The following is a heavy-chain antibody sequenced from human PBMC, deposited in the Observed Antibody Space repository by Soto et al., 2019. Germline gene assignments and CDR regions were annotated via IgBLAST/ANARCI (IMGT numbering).Heavy chain of an antibody. CDR3: ARVYRITMVRGELAEY. J-gene: IGHJ4*02. Sequence: QVQLVQSGAEVKKPGASEKVSCKASGYTFTSYGISWVRQAPGQGLEWMGWISAYNGNTNYAQKLQGRVPMTTDTTTSTAYMELRSLRSDDTAVYYCARVYRITMVRGELAEYWGQGTLVTFSS. CDR2: ISAYNGNT. CDR1: GYTFTSYG. D-gene: IGHD3-10*01. V-gene: IGHV1-18*01.